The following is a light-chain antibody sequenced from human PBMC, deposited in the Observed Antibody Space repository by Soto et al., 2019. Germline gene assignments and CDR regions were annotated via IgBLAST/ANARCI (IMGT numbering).Light chain of an antibody. CDR3: QHYNSYSEA. CDR1: QSVSTND. V-gene: IGKV3-20*01. CDR2: ATS. J-gene: IGKJ1*01. Sequence: DIVLTQSPGTLSLSPGERVTLSCRASQSVSTNDLLWYQQKPGQAPRLLIYATSNMATGIPDRFSGSGSGTDFTLTIRRLEPEDFAVYYCQHYNSYSEAFGQGTKVELK.